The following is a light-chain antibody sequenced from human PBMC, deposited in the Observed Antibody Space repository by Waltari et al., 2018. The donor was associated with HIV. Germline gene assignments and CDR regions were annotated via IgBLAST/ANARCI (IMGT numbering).Light chain of an antibody. CDR1: SSDIVGLTY. Sequence: ALIPPASASGCPGQSTNTTSTGTSSDIVGLTYSSCYQQHPDKAPKLILFDVDIRPSGISNRFSGSKSGNTASLTISGLQAEDEADYYCSSYASSFTLLFGGGTKLTVL. CDR3: SSYASSFTLL. CDR2: DVD. V-gene: IGLV2-14*03. J-gene: IGLJ3*02.